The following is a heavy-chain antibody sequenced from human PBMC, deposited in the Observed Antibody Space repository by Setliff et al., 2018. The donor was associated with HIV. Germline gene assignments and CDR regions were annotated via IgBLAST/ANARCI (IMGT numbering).Heavy chain of an antibody. J-gene: IGHJ1*01. CDR1: GYTFTNYG. CDR2: ISAYRGNT. V-gene: IGHV1-18*01. Sequence: GASVKVSCKASGYTFTNYGISWVRQAPGQGLEWMGWISAYRGNTNYAQEFQGRVTMTEDTSTDTAYMELSSLRSDDTAMYYCATDPGYSSTWYSESFQHWGQGTVVT. D-gene: IGHD6-13*01. CDR3: ATDPGYSSTWYSESFQH.